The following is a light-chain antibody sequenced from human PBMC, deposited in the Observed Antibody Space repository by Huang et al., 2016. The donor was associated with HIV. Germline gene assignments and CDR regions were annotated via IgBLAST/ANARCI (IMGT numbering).Light chain of an antibody. CDR1: QSIINF. CDR2: DAS. V-gene: IGKV3-11*01. J-gene: IGKJ4*01. CDR3: QQRGDWPLT. Sequence: EIVLTQSPATLSLSPGERATLSCRASQSIINFLAWYQQKPGQAPRLLIYDASNRATGIPARFSGRGSGTDFTLTISSLEPEDFAVYYCQQRGDWPLTVGGGTKVEI.